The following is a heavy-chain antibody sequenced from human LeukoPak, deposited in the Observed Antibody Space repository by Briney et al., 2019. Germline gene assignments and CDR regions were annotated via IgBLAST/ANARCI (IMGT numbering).Heavy chain of an antibody. V-gene: IGHV3-30*04. Sequence: PGRSLRLSCAASGFTFSSYAMHWARQAPGKGLEWVAVISYDGSNKYYADSVKGRFTISRDNSKNTLYLQMNSLRAEDTAVYYCAREDTAMKYFDYWGQGTLVTVSS. J-gene: IGHJ4*02. CDR3: AREDTAMKYFDY. CDR1: GFTFSSYA. D-gene: IGHD5-18*01. CDR2: ISYDGSNK.